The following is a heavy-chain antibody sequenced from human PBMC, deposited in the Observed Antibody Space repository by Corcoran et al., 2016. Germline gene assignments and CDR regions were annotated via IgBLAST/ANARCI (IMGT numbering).Heavy chain of an antibody. D-gene: IGHD3-16*02. CDR1: GGSISSYY. CDR3: ARHPMAFGGVVVVDY. Sequence: QVQLQESGPGLVKPSETLSLTCSVSGGSISSYYWSWIRQPPGKGLEWIGYIHYSGSTNHNPSLGGRVNISVDTSKNQFSLKLRSVTAADTAVYYCARHPMAFGGVVVVDYWGQGTLVTVSS. CDR2: IHYSGST. V-gene: IGHV4-59*01. J-gene: IGHJ4*02.